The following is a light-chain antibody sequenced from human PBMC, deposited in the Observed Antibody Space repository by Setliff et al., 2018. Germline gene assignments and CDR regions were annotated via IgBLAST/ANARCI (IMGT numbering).Light chain of an antibody. J-gene: IGLJ1*01. CDR2: YDS. Sequence: SYELTQPPSVPVAPGKTARITCGGNNIGSKSVHWYQQKPGQAPVLVIYYDSDRPSGIPERFSGSNSGNTATLTISRVEAGDEADYYCQVWYSSSDRRVFGTGTRAPS. V-gene: IGLV3-21*04. CDR1: NIGSKS. CDR3: QVWYSSSDRRV.